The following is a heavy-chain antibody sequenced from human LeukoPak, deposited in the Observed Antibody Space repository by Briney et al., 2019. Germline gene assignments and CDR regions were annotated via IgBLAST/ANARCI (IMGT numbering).Heavy chain of an antibody. CDR2: IKQDGSEK. J-gene: IGHJ6*03. CDR3: ARGTLELHYYYMDV. Sequence: GGSLRLSCAASGFTFSSYWMSWVRQAPGKGLEWVANIKQDGSEKYYVDPVKGRFTISRDNAKNSLYLQMNSLRSEDTAVYYCARGTLELHYYYMDVWGKGTTVTVSS. D-gene: IGHD1-7*01. CDR1: GFTFSSYW. V-gene: IGHV3-7*03.